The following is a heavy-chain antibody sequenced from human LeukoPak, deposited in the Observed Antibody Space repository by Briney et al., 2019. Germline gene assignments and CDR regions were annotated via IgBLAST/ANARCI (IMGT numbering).Heavy chain of an antibody. CDR2: INHSGRT. Sequence: SETLPLTCAVYGGSFSGYFWSWIRQPPGKGLEWIGEINHSGRTNYNSSLKSRVTLSVDMSKNQFSLKLSSVTAADTAVYYCARRRSYDYVWGSYRHFDYWGQGTLVTVSS. D-gene: IGHD3-16*02. CDR3: ARRRSYDYVWGSYRHFDY. CDR1: GGSFSGYF. J-gene: IGHJ4*02. V-gene: IGHV4-34*01.